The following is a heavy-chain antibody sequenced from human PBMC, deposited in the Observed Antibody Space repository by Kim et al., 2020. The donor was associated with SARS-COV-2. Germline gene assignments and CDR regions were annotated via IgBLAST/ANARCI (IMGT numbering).Heavy chain of an antibody. CDR1: GGSISSSSYY. J-gene: IGHJ3*02. V-gene: IGHV4-39*01. D-gene: IGHD3-9*01. CDR3: ARATPYDILTGYYPGGPAFDI. CDR2: IYYSGST. Sequence: SETLSLTCTVSGGSISSSSYYWGWIRQPPGKGLEWIGSIYYSGSTYYNPSLKSRVTISVDTSKNQFSLKLSSVTAADTAVYYCARATPYDILTGYYPGGPAFDIWGQGTMVTVSS.